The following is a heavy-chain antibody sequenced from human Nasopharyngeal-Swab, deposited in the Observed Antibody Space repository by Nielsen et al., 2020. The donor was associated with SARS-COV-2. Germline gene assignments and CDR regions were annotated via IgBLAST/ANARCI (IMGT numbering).Heavy chain of an antibody. D-gene: IGHD3-10*01. CDR2: ISWNSGSI. Sequence: SLRLSCAASGFTFDDYAMHWVRQAPGKGLEWVSGISWNSGSIGYADSVKGRFTISRDNAKNSLYLQMNSLRAEDTALYYCAKDYGRWGYGSGLDYWGQGTLVTVSS. J-gene: IGHJ4*02. V-gene: IGHV3-9*01. CDR1: GFTFDDYA. CDR3: AKDYGRWGYGSGLDY.